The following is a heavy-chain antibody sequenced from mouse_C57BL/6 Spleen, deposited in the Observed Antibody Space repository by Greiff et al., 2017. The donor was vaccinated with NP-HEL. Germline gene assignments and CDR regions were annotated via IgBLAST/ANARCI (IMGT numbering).Heavy chain of an antibody. V-gene: IGHV1-69*01. CDR1: GYTFTSYW. CDR2: IDPSGSYT. CDR3: ARDYGSLYYFDY. Sequence: QVQLQQPGAELVMPGASVKLSCKASGYTFTSYWMHWVKQRPGQGLEWIGEIDPSGSYTNYNQKFKGKSTLTVDKSSSTAYMQLSSLTSEDSAVYYCARDYGSLYYFDYWGQGTTLTVSS. J-gene: IGHJ2*01. D-gene: IGHD1-1*01.